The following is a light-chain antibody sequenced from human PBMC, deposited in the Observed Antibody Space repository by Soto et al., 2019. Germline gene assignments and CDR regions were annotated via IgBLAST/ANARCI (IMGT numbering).Light chain of an antibody. CDR2: GAS. CDR1: QSVSSK. V-gene: IGKV3-15*01. J-gene: IGKJ1*01. CDR3: QKYNSWLWT. Sequence: DIVMTQSPATLSVSPGEVSTLSCRASQSVSSKLAWYQQKPGQAPRLLIYGASTRATGIPARFSGSGSGTECTLIISSLQSEDSAVDYCQKYNSWLWTFGQGTKVDIK.